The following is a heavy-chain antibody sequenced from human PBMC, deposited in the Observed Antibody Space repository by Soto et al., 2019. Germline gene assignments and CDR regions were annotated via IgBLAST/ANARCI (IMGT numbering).Heavy chain of an antibody. CDR3: ARVRQLVGSCYSYMAV. J-gene: IGHJ6*03. V-gene: IGHV1-18*01. CDR1: GYTFTNYG. D-gene: IGHD6-6*01. CDR2: IGAYNGDT. Sequence: QVQLLQSGAEVKKPGASVKVSCTASGYTFTNYGITWVRQAPVQGLEWMGWIGAYNGDTHYTERLKGRVTMTTDTSTSTAYMELRGLRSDDTAVYSCARVRQLVGSCYSYMAVWGKGTTVTVSS.